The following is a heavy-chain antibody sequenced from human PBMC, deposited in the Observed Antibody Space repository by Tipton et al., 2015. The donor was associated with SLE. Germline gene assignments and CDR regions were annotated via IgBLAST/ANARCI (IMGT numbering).Heavy chain of an antibody. CDR1: GGSISNFY. D-gene: IGHD4-17*01. J-gene: IGHJ6*03. CDR2: IYYSGST. Sequence: TLSLTCTVSGGSISNFYWSWIRQPPGKGLEWIGYIYYSGSTNYNSSLKSRVTISVDMSQNQVSLKLSSVTAADSAVYYCTRDSSHSGDHTSGYAYYMDAWGKGTTVTVSS. CDR3: TRDSSHSGDHTSGYAYYMDA. V-gene: IGHV4-59*12.